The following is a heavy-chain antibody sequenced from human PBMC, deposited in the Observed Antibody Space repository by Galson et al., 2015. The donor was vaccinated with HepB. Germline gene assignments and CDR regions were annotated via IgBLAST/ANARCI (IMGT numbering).Heavy chain of an antibody. CDR3: ARDSSNGWYKMGWFDP. CDR2: IWHDGSNK. V-gene: IGHV3-33*01. Sequence: SLRLSCAASGFSFSSHGMHWVRQAPGKELEWVAVIWHDGSNKYYTESVKGRFTISRDNSKNTLYLQMNSLRAEDTAMYYCARDSSNGWYKMGWFDPWGQGTLVTVSS. CDR1: GFSFSSHG. J-gene: IGHJ5*02. D-gene: IGHD6-19*01.